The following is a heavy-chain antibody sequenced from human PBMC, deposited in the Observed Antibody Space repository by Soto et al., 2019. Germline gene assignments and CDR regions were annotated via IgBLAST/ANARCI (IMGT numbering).Heavy chain of an antibody. CDR1: GFTFSSYA. J-gene: IGHJ3*01. CDR2: ISGSGGVT. CDR3: AKIHSGSSEDAFDV. D-gene: IGHD6-19*01. V-gene: IGHV3-23*01. Sequence: VQLLESGGGLVQPGGSQRLSCAASGFTFSSYAMSWVRQGPGKGLEWVTLISGSGGVTDYADSVKGRFTVSRDNSKNTMYLELNSLTAGDTAIYYCAKIHSGSSEDAFDVWGQGTVVPVSS.